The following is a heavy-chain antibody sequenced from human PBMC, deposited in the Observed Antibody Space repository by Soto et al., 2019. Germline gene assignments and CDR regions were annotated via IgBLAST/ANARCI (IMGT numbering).Heavy chain of an antibody. CDR3: AHDAVYCSGGSCYSGGNWFDP. Sequence: QITLKESGPTLVKPTQTLTLTCTFSGFSLSTSGVGVGWIRQPPGKALEWLALIYWDDDKRYSPSLKSRLTITKDTSKXXVXLXXTNMDPVDTATYYCAHDAVYCSGGSCYSGGNWFDPWGQGTLVTVSS. CDR1: GFSLSTSGVG. V-gene: IGHV2-5*02. D-gene: IGHD2-15*01. CDR2: IYWDDDK. J-gene: IGHJ5*02.